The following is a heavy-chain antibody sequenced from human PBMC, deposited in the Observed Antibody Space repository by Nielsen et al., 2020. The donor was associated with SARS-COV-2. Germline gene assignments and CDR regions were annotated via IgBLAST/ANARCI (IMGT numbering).Heavy chain of an antibody. J-gene: IGHJ4*02. CDR1: GGSISSYY. CDR3: ARSRGTGKWGYCSGGSCYPFDY. CDR2: IYYSGST. D-gene: IGHD2-15*01. Sequence: SETLSLTCTVSGGSISSYYWSWIRQPPGKGLEWIGYIYYSGSTNYNPSLKSRVTISVDTSKNQFSLKLSSVTAADTAVYYCARSRGTGKWGYCSGGSCYPFDYWGQGTLVTVSS. V-gene: IGHV4-59*12.